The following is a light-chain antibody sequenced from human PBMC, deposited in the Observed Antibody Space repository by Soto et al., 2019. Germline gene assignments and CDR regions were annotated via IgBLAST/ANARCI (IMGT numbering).Light chain of an antibody. CDR3: QQFSSYPLT. Sequence: EIVMTQSPATLSVSPLERATLSFIFIQTVRNNYLAWYQQKPGQAPRLLIYDASSRATGIPDRFSGGGSGTDFTLTISRLEPEDFAVYYCQQFSSYPLTFGGGTKVDIK. V-gene: IGKV3-20*01. CDR1: QTVRNNY. CDR2: DAS. J-gene: IGKJ4*01.